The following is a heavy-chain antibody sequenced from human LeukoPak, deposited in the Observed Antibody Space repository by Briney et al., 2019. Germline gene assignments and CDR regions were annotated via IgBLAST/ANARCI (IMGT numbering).Heavy chain of an antibody. CDR1: GGTFSSYA. CDR2: IIPIFGTA. J-gene: IGHJ3*02. CDR3: ARDRIAAAGPEVTDAFDI. D-gene: IGHD6-13*01. V-gene: IGHV1-69*13. Sequence: ASVKVSCKASGGTFSSYAISWVRQAPGQGLEWMGGIIPIFGTANNAQKFQGRVTITADESTSTAYMELSSLRSEDTAVYYCARDRIAAAGPEVTDAFDIWGQGTMVTVSS.